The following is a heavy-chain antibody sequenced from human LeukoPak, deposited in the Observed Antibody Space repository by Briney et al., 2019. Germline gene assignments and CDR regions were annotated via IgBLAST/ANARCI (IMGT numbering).Heavy chain of an antibody. CDR3: ARKYCSSSSCYDGPYFDY. CDR2: INTNTGNP. Sequence: GASVKVSCKASGYTFTNYAMNWVRQAPGQGLEWMGWINTNTGNPTYARGFTGRFVFSLDTSVSTAYLQISSLKAEDTAVYYCARKYCSSSSCYDGPYFDYWGQGTLVTVSS. V-gene: IGHV7-4-1*02. CDR1: GYTFTNYA. J-gene: IGHJ4*02. D-gene: IGHD2-2*01.